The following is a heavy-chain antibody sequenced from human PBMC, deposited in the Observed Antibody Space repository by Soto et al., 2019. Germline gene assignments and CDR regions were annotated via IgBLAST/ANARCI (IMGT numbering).Heavy chain of an antibody. V-gene: IGHV3-23*01. D-gene: IGHD4-17*01. Sequence: GGSLRLSCAASGFPFNTYAMNWVRQAPGKGLEWVSSIDDSGGSTYYADSVKGRFTISRDNSKNTLYLQMNSLRAEDAAVYYCAKDPCITVTTSGYFDYWGQGTLVTVSS. CDR1: GFPFNTYA. CDR2: IDDSGGST. CDR3: AKDPCITVTTSGYFDY. J-gene: IGHJ4*02.